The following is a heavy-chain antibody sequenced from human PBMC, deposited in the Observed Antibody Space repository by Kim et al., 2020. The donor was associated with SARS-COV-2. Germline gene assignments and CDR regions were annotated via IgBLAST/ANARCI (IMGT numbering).Heavy chain of an antibody. Sequence: SETLSLTCTVSGGSISSYYWSWIRQPPGKGLEWIGYIYYSGSTNYNPSLKSRVTISVDTSKNQFSLKLSSVTAADTAVYYCARDGTGYSSGWYAGGTEWGKYYYYGMDVWGQGTTVTVSS. V-gene: IGHV4-59*13. J-gene: IGHJ6*02. D-gene: IGHD6-19*01. CDR1: GGSISSYY. CDR3: ARDGTGYSSGWYAGGTEWGKYYYYGMDV. CDR2: IYYSGST.